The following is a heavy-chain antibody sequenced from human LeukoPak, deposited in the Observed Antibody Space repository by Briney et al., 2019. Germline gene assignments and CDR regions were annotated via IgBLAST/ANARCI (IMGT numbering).Heavy chain of an antibody. CDR2: ISWNSGSI. D-gene: IGHD4-17*01. J-gene: IGHJ3*02. Sequence: GGSLRLSCAASGFTFDDYAMHSVRQAPGKGLEWVSGISWNSGSIGYADSVKGRFTISRDNAKNSLYLQMNSLRAEDMALYYCAKDISPWGTVTTGGAFDIWGQGTMVTVSS. CDR1: GFTFDDYA. CDR3: AKDISPWGTVTTGGAFDI. V-gene: IGHV3-9*03.